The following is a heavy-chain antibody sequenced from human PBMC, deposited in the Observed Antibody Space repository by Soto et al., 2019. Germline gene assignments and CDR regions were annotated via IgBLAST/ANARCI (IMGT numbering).Heavy chain of an antibody. CDR3: AVPAAPRRYFDY. CDR1: GFTFSSYA. Sequence: GGSLRLSCAASGFTFSSYAMSWVRQAPGKGLEWVSAISGSGGSTYYADSMKGRFTISRDNSKNTLYLQMNSLRAEDTAVYYCAVPAAPRRYFDYWGQGTLVTVSS. D-gene: IGHD2-2*01. V-gene: IGHV3-23*01. CDR2: ISGSGGST. J-gene: IGHJ4*02.